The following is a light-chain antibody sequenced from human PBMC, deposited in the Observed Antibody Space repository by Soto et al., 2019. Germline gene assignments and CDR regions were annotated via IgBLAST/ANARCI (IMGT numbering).Light chain of an antibody. Sequence: DILLTQSPATLSSSLGERATLSCRASQGISSYLAWYQQKRGHAPRLLIHDAFKRDNGVPARFSGSGSGTDFTLTISSLEPEDFAIYFCQHVINWPVTFGGGTKVDIK. J-gene: IGKJ4*01. CDR1: QGISSY. CDR3: QHVINWPVT. CDR2: DAF. V-gene: IGKV3-11*01.